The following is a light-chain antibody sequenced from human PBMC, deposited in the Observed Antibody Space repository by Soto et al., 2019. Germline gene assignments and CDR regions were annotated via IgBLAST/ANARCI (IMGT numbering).Light chain of an antibody. J-gene: IGKJ1*01. V-gene: IGKV3-15*01. CDR1: QSIRND. CDR3: QQYNYWWT. CDR2: GAS. Sequence: EMVMTQSPDTLSVSPGERATLSCRASQSIRNDLAWYQQKPGQAPRLLIYGASTRATGIPARFSGSGSGTEFTLSISSLQSQDSAVYYCQQYNYWWTFGQGTKLEIK.